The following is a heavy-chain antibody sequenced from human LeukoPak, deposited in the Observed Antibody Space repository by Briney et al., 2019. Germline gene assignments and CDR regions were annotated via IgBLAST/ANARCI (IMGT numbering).Heavy chain of an antibody. V-gene: IGHV3-48*02. J-gene: IGHJ6*02. CDR2: IGSSGSPT. CDR3: ARRPYSDTSGRLSDV. D-gene: IGHD3-22*01. CDR1: GFSFNSYN. Sequence: SGGSLRLSCAASGFSFNSYNMNWVRQAPGKGLEWISYIGSSGSPTHYADSVRGRFTISRDNAKNSLYLQMNSLRDDDTALYYCARRPYSDTSGRLSDVWGQGTTVTVSS.